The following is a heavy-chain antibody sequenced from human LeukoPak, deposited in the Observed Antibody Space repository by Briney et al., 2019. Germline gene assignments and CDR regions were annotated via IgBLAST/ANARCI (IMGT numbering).Heavy chain of an antibody. V-gene: IGHV4-30-2*01. Sequence: SETLSLTCAVSGGSISSGGYSWSWIRQPPGKGLEWIGYIYHSGSTYYNPSLKSRVTISVDRSKNQFSLKLSSVTAADTAVYYCARAEGSESYRPGAWFDPWGQGTLVTVSS. D-gene: IGHD3-10*01. J-gene: IGHJ5*02. CDR3: ARAEGSESYRPGAWFDP. CDR2: IYHSGST. CDR1: GGSISSGGYS.